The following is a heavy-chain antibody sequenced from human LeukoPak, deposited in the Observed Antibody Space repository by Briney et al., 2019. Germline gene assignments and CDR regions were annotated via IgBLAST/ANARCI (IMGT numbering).Heavy chain of an antibody. V-gene: IGHV3-7*03. Sequence: GGSLRLSCAASGFALSSHWMTWVRQAPGRGPEWVGNVNRDGSEKYHLDSVKGGFTISKDNAKNSLYLQLNSLRAEDTALYHCARNNGTVVWGQGTTVIVSS. CDR1: GFALSSHW. J-gene: IGHJ6*02. CDR2: VNRDGSEK. CDR3: ARNNGTVV.